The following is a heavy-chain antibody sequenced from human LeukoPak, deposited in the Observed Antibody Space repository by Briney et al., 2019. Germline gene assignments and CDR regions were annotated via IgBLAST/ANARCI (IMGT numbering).Heavy chain of an antibody. J-gene: IGHJ4*02. CDR3: ARCSSGWYPRGLFDY. CDR1: GGSISNYY. CDR2: IYYIGST. Sequence: SETLSLTCTVSGGSISNYYWSWIRQPPGKELEWIGYIYYIGSTNYNPSLKRRVTISVDTSRNQFSLKLSSVTAADTAVYYCARCSSGWYPRGLFDYWGQGTLVTVSS. D-gene: IGHD6-13*01. V-gene: IGHV4-59*12.